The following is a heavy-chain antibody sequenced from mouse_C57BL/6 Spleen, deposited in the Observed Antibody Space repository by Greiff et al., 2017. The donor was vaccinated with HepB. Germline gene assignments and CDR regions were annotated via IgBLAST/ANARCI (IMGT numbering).Heavy chain of an antibody. D-gene: IGHD2-5*01. CDR1: GFTFSSYA. J-gene: IGHJ4*01. CDR2: ISDGGSYT. V-gene: IGHV5-4*01. CDR3: ASHSKGAMDY. Sequence: VQLKESGGGLVKPGGSLKLSCAASGFTFSSYAMSWVRQTPEKRLEWVATISDGGSYTYYPDNVKGRFTISRDNAKNNLYLQMSHLKSEDTAMYYCASHSKGAMDYWGQGTSVTVSS.